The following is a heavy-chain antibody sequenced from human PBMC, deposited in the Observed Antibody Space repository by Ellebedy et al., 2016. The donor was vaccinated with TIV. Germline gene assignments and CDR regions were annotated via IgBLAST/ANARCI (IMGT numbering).Heavy chain of an antibody. J-gene: IGHJ4*02. CDR2: IYPDDSDT. Sequence: GESLKISCQASGYIFSNYFIGWVRQLPGKGLEYMGMIYPDDSDTTYSPSFQGQVTISAAKSISTAYLQWSSLKASDTAIYYCARWGMVSDGYDSGFDHWGQGTLVTV. V-gene: IGHV5-51*01. CDR1: GYIFSNYF. CDR3: ARWGMVSDGYDSGFDH. D-gene: IGHD5-12*01.